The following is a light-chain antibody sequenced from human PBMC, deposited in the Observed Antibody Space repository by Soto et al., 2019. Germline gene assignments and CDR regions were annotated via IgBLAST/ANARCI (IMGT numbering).Light chain of an antibody. CDR1: QGVXSH. V-gene: IGKV1D-8*03. CDR3: QHYNRDSEA. CDR2: HAS. Sequence: VILVTQSPSLLSASTGDSVTIRCRMSQGVXSHLAWYQQKPGKAPEFLXAHASTLQRGGPSRLSGSGSATEFTRTISSLQPYDFATYYLQHYNRDSEAFGQGTKVDIK. J-gene: IGKJ1*01.